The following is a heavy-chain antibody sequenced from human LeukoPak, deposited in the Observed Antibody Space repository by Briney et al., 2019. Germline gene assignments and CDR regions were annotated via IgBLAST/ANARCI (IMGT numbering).Heavy chain of an antibody. CDR1: GFTFGDYA. CDR2: IRSKAYGGTT. CDR3: TREGLGGGGMDV. V-gene: IGHV3-49*04. Sequence: PGGSLRLSCTASGFTFGDYAMSWVRQAPGKGLEWVGFIRSKAYGGTTEYAASVKGRFTISRDDSKSIAYLRMNSLKTEDTAVYYCTREGLGGGGMDVWGQGTTVTVSS. D-gene: IGHD1-26*01. J-gene: IGHJ6*02.